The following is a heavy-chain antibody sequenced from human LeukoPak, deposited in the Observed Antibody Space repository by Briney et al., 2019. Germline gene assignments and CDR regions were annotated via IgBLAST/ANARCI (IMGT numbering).Heavy chain of an antibody. CDR1: GFPFSSYS. Sequence: GGSLRLSCAASGFPFSSYSMTWVHQAPGKALEWVANIKPDGTTKFYVDSVKGRFTISRDNALNSLYLQMNSLRAEDTAIYYCARSIPYGTTWYGRSDYWGQGTLVTVSS. CDR2: IKPDGTTK. D-gene: IGHD6-13*01. CDR3: ARSIPYGTTWYGRSDY. V-gene: IGHV3-7*03. J-gene: IGHJ4*02.